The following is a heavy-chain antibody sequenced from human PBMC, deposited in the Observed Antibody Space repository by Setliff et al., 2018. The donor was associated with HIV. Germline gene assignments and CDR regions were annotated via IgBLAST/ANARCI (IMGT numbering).Heavy chain of an antibody. D-gene: IGHD6-13*01. Sequence: LRLSCAASGFTFSSYSLNWVRQAPGKGLEWVSSISSTSSYINYADSVKGRFTISRDNAQNSLYLQMNSLRAEDTAVYYCARDRGGSSSWYSEDSYWYFDLWGRGTLVTVSS. CDR1: GFTFSSYS. J-gene: IGHJ2*01. CDR3: ARDRGGSSSWYSEDSYWYFDL. CDR2: ISSTSSYI. V-gene: IGHV3-21*01.